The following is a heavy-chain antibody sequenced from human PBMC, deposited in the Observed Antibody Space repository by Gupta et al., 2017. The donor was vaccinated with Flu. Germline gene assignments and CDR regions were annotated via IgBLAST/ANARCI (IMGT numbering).Heavy chain of an antibody. CDR1: GGSINVFSFF. CDR3: ARRGTYYFDF. J-gene: IGHJ4*02. D-gene: IGHD1-7*01. V-gene: IGHV4-31*03. Sequence: QMQLQESGPRLVKPSQNLSLTCSVSGGSINVFSFFGAWIRQVPGKGLEWIGYVHSSGNTYYNPSLRSRLMMSIDTAKNEFSLEMTSLAAADTAMYYCARRGTYYFDFWGQGALVTVSS. CDR2: VHSSGNT.